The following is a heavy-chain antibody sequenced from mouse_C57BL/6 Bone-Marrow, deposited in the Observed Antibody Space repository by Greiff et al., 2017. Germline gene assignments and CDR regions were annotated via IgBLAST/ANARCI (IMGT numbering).Heavy chain of an antibody. D-gene: IGHD1-1*01. J-gene: IGHJ4*01. CDR1: GYSITSGYD. CDR3: AGLYYYGSRDYAMDY. CDR2: ISYSGST. V-gene: IGHV3-1*01. Sequence: EVQLQESGPGMVKPSQSLSLTCTVTGYSITSGYDWHWIRHFPGNKLEWMGYISYSGSTNYNPSLKSRISITHDTSKNHFFLKLNSVTTEDTATYYCAGLYYYGSRDYAMDYWGQGTSVTVSS.